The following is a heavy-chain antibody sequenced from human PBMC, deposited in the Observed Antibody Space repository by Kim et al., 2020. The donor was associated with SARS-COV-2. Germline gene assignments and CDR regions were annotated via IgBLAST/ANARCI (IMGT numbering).Heavy chain of an antibody. V-gene: IGHV3-23*03. J-gene: IGHJ6*02. Sequence: DTVKGRFTISRDKSKNPLYLQMNSLRAEDTAVYYCAKGVLRYFDFSGMDVWGQGTTVTVSS. D-gene: IGHD3-9*01. CDR3: AKGVLRYFDFSGMDV.